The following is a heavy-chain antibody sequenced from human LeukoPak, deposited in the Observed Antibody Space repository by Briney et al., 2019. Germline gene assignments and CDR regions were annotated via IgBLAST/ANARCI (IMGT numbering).Heavy chain of an antibody. J-gene: IGHJ4*02. CDR3: ARDKDYYDSSGYYSFDY. CDR2: IIPIFGTA. Sequence: SVKVSCKASGGTFSSYAISWVRQAPGQGIEWMGGIIPIFGTANYAQKFQGRVTTTTDESTSTAYMELSSLRSEDTAVYYCARDKDYYDSSGYYSFDYWGQGTLVTVSS. V-gene: IGHV1-69*05. D-gene: IGHD3-22*01. CDR1: GGTFSSYA.